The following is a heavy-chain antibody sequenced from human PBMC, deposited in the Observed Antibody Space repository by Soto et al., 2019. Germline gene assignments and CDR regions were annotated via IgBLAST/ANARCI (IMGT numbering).Heavy chain of an antibody. CDR3: ARETPDKSFDI. D-gene: IGHD3-22*01. V-gene: IGHV3-11*01. CDR2: ISSSGDYT. Sequence: GGSLRLSCAASGFPFFSDYYMTWIRQAPGKGLEWVSSISSSGDYTYYADSLKGRFTISRDNAKKSLFLQVNSLRAEDTAVYYCARETPDKSFDIWGQGTMVT. J-gene: IGHJ3*02. CDR1: GFPFFSDYY.